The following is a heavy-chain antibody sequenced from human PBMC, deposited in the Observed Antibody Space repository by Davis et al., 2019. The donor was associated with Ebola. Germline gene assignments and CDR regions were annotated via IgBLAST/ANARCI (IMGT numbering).Heavy chain of an antibody. CDR2: ISAYTGNA. Sequence: AASVKVSCKASGYTFTSYYMHWVRQAPGQGFEWMGWISAYTGNANYGQKFQGRVTITTDTSTSTVYMDLRSLRSDDTAVYYCARDVSGLFDYWGQGTLVTVSS. J-gene: IGHJ4*02. V-gene: IGHV1-18*04. D-gene: IGHD3-3*01. CDR1: GYTFTSYY. CDR3: ARDVSGLFDY.